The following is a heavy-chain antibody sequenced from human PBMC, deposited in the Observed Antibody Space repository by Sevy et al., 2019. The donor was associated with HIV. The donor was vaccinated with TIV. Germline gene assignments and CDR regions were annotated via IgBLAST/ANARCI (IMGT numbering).Heavy chain of an antibody. CDR2: ISGLSNYI. V-gene: IGHV3-21*01. CDR3: ARDRCTITICHEGNWFDP. CDR1: GFTFSSYS. D-gene: IGHD2-2*01. J-gene: IGHJ5*02. Sequence: GGSLRLSCAASGFTFSSYSMNWVRQAPGKGLEWVSSISGLSNYIYYADSVKGRFTISRDNAKNSLYLQMNSLRAEDTAVYYCARDRCTITICHEGNWFDPWGQGTLVTVSS.